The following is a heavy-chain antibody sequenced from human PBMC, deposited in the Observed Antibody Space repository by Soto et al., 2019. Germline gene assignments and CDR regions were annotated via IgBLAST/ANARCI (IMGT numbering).Heavy chain of an antibody. CDR1: GFTFSSYA. CDR3: AKEGGGIVVVVAAFAWFDP. J-gene: IGHJ5*02. V-gene: IGHV3-23*01. Sequence: EVQLLESGGGLVQPGGSLRLSCAASGFTFSSYAVSWVRQAPGKGLEWVSAISGSGGSTYYADSVKGRFTISRDNSKNTLYLQMNSLRAEDTAVYYCAKEGGGIVVVVAAFAWFDPWGQGTLVTVSS. D-gene: IGHD2-15*01. CDR2: ISGSGGST.